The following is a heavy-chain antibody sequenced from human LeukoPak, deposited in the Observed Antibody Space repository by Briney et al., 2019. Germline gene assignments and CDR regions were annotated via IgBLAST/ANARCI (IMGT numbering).Heavy chain of an antibody. CDR1: GGSFSSGFY. J-gene: IGHJ4*02. CDR2: IYYSGGT. CDR3: ARAMTSHYFDY. D-gene: IGHD2-21*02. Sequence: SETLSLTCTVSGGSFSSGFYWSWIRQHPGKGLEWIGYIYYSGGTYYNPSLKSRVSISLDTSKKQFSLKLSSVTVADTAVYYCARAMTSHYFDYWGQVTLVTVSS. V-gene: IGHV4-31*03.